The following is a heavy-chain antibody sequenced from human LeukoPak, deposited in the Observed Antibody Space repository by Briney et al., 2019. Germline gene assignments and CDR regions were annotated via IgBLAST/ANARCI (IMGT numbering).Heavy chain of an antibody. CDR1: GFTFSGSW. Sequence: GGSLRLSCAASGFTFSGSWMHWVRQTPGKGLVWVSRIIGDGSVTSYADPVKGRFTISRDNAKNTVYLQMNSLRDEDTAVYYCARFVMVTAGDYWGQGTLVTVSS. D-gene: IGHD2-21*02. CDR2: IIGDGSVT. CDR3: ARFVMVTAGDY. V-gene: IGHV3-74*01. J-gene: IGHJ4*02.